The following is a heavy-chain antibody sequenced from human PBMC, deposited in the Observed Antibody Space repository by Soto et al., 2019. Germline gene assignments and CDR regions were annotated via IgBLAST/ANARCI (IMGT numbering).Heavy chain of an antibody. CDR1: GFTFGNYW. J-gene: IGHJ4*02. CDR2: INTDGSII. V-gene: IGHV3-74*01. CDR3: ARDTDGLHY. Sequence: GSLRLSCAASGFTFGNYWMHWVRQAPGKGLVWVSRINTDGSIIDYADPVKGRFTVSRDNAKNTLYLQMNSLRADDTAVYYCARDTDGLHYWGQGTLVTVSS.